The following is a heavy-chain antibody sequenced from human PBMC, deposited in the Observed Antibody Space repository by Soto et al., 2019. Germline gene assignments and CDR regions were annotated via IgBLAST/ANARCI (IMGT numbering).Heavy chain of an antibody. CDR2: ISGSGGST. CDR3: AKGGVVVVAAAVH. J-gene: IGHJ4*02. CDR1: GFTFSSYA. Sequence: EVQLLESGGGLVQPGGSLRLSCAASGFTFSSYAMSWVRQAPGKGLEWVSAISGSGGSTYYADAVKGRFTISRDNSKNAVDLQMNSLRDGDTAVYYCAKGGVVVVAAAVHWGQGTLVTVSS. D-gene: IGHD2-15*01. V-gene: IGHV3-23*01.